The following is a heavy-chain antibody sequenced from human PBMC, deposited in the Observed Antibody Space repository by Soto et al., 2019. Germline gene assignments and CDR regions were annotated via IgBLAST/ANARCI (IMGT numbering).Heavy chain of an antibody. V-gene: IGHV1-18*01. J-gene: IGHJ4*02. CDR1: GYTFTNYD. D-gene: IGHD5-18*01. CDR2: ISADNGHT. CDR3: ARAPRDTAMVNY. Sequence: GASVKVSCKASGYTFTNYDINWVRQAAGQGPEWMGWISADNGHTNYAQKLQGRVTMTTDTSTSTAYMELRSLRSDDTAVYYCARAPRDTAMVNYWGQGTLVTVSS.